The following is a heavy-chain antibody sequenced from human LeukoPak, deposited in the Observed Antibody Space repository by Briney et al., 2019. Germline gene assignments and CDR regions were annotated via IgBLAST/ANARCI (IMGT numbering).Heavy chain of an antibody. D-gene: IGHD6-19*01. Sequence: PSETLSLTCTVSGGSISSGGYYWSWIRQPPGKGLEWIGYIYHSGSTYYNPSLKSRVTISVDRSKNQFSLKLSSVTAADTAVYYCASGGVGKGEAYSSGSYDAFDIWGQGTMVTVSS. V-gene: IGHV4-30-2*01. CDR3: ASGGVGKGEAYSSGSYDAFDI. J-gene: IGHJ3*02. CDR2: IYHSGST. CDR1: GGSISSGGYY.